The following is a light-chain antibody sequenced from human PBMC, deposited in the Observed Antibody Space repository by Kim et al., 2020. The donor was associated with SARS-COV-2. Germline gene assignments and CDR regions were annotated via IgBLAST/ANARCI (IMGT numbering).Light chain of an antibody. Sequence: QSVLTQPASVSGSPGQSITISCTGTSNDIGGYNYVSWYQQHPDKAPKLMIYDVTERPSGVSNRFSGSKSGNTASLTISGLQAEDEADYYCSSYTVFG. CDR2: DVT. J-gene: IGLJ1*01. CDR3: SSYTV. CDR1: SNDIGGYNY. V-gene: IGLV2-14*01.